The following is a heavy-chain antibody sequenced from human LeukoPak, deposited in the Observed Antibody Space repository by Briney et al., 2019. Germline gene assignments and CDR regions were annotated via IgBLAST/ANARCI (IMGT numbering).Heavy chain of an antibody. CDR3: ARGGYDYVWGSYRYTPVDHDAFDV. D-gene: IGHD3-16*02. Sequence: SETLSLTCTVSGGSISSSSYYWSWIRQPPGKGLEWIGEINHSGSTNYNPSLKSRVTISVDTSKNQFSLKLSSVTAADTAVYYCARGGYDYVWGSYRYTPVDHDAFDVWGQGTMVTVSS. V-gene: IGHV4-39*07. J-gene: IGHJ3*01. CDR2: INHSGST. CDR1: GGSISSSSYY.